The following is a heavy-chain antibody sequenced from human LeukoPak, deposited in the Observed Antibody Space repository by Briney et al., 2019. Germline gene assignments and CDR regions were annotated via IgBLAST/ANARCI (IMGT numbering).Heavy chain of an antibody. Sequence: PQASVKVSCKTSGYRFTGYYMHWVRQAPGQGPEWMGWVSVYNGNTNYAQKFQGRVTMTTDLSTSTAYMELRSLRADDTAVYYCARNYYEYYDTSGYYANWGQGTLVTVSS. D-gene: IGHD3-22*01. V-gene: IGHV1-18*04. CDR2: VSVYNGNT. CDR3: ARNYYEYYDTSGYYAN. J-gene: IGHJ4*02. CDR1: GYRFTGYY.